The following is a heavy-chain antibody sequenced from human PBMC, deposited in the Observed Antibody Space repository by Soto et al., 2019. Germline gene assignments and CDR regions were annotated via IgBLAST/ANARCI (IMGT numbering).Heavy chain of an antibody. Sequence: QVQLVQSGAEVKKPGSSVKVSCKASGGTFSSYTINWVRQDPGQGLEWLGWLISIFSTANYAQKVQGRVTITADASTSTAYLELSSLRSEDTAVYYCAREGGSGIYRYDAMDVWGKGTTVTFSS. D-gene: IGHD3-10*01. J-gene: IGHJ6*04. CDR2: LISIFSTA. CDR1: GGTFSSYT. CDR3: AREGGSGIYRYDAMDV. V-gene: IGHV1-69*12.